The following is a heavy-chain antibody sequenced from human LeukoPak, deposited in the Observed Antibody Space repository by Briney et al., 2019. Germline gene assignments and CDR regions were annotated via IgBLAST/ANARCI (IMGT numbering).Heavy chain of an antibody. D-gene: IGHD3-22*01. CDR1: GHTFTAYY. V-gene: IGHV1-2*02. CDR2: INPNSGGT. CDR3: ARYSGYDSSGYYYPCDY. Sequence: VASVKVSCKTSGHTFTAYYMHWVRQAPGQGLEWMGWINPNSGGTNYAQKLQGRVTMTTDTSTSTAYMELRSLRSDDTAVYYCARYSGYDSSGYYYPCDYWGQGTLVTVSS. J-gene: IGHJ4*02.